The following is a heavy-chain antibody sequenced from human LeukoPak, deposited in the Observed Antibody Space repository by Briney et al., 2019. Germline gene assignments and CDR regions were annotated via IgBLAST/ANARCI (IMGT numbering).Heavy chain of an antibody. CDR1: GGSISSSGYY. V-gene: IGHV4-39*01. Sequence: SETLSLTCTVSGGSISSSGYYWGWIRQPPGKGLEWIGSIYYGGSTNYNPSLKGRVTISVDTSKNQFSLKLSSETATDTAVYYCARHPYYYYYMDVWGKGTTVTVSS. CDR3: ARHPYYYYYMDV. CDR2: IYYGGST. J-gene: IGHJ6*03.